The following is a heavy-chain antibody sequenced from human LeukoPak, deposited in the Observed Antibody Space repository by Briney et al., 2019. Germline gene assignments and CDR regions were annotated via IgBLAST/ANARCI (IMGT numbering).Heavy chain of an antibody. V-gene: IGHV3-21*01. CDR2: ISSSSSYI. CDR1: GFTFTSYS. Sequence: GGSLRPSCAASGFTFTSYSMNWVRQAPGKGLEWVSSISSSSSYIYYADSVKGRFTISRDNAKNSLYLQMNSLRAEDTAVYYCARDLRSTNWFDPWGQGTLVTVSS. D-gene: IGHD6-6*01. CDR3: ARDLRSTNWFDP. J-gene: IGHJ5*02.